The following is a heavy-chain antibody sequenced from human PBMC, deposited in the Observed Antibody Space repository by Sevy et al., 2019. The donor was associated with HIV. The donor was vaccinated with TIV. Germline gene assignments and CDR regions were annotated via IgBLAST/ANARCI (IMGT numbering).Heavy chain of an antibody. CDR3: ARVALMVRGVRADSYGMDV. CDR1: GFTFSSYA. Sequence: RGSLRLSCAASGFTFSSYAMHWVRQAPGKGLEWVAVISYDGSNKYYADSVKGRFTISRDNSKNTLYLQMNSLRAEDTAVYYCARVALMVRGVRADSYGMDVWGQGTTVTVSS. V-gene: IGHV3-30-3*01. D-gene: IGHD3-10*01. J-gene: IGHJ6*02. CDR2: ISYDGSNK.